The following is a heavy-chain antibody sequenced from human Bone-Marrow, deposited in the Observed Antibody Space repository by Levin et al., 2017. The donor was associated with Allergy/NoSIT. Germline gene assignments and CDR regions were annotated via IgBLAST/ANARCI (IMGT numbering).Heavy chain of an antibody. CDR2: INPSDSDT. CDR1: GYNFPDYW. D-gene: IGHD2-2*01. J-gene: IGHJ5*02. CDR3: VGLMAERNGAIVVVPSAVDSSSCFNP. Sequence: GESLKISCQGSGYNFPDYWIGWLRQMPGKGLEWMGIINPSDSDTRYSPPFRGRVTISVDKSVNTAYLQWNHLEAADTAMYYCVGLMAERNGAIVVVPSAVDSSSCFNPWGQGTLVTVSS. V-gene: IGHV5-51*01.